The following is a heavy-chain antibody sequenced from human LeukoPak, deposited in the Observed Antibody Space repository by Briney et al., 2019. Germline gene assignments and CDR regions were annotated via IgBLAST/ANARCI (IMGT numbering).Heavy chain of an antibody. V-gene: IGHV4-59*12. D-gene: IGHD1-7*01. Sequence: SETLSLTCTVSGGSISSYYWSWIRQPPGKGLEWIGYIYHSGSTYYNPSLKSRVTISVDRSKNQFSLKLSSVTAADTAVYYCARGTTGYWGQGTLVTVSS. CDR1: GGSISSYY. CDR3: ARGTTGY. CDR2: IYHSGST. J-gene: IGHJ4*02.